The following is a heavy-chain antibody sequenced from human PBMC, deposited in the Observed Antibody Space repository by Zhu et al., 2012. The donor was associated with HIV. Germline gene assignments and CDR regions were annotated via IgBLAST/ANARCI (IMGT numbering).Heavy chain of an antibody. Sequence: QVQLQESGPGLVKPSQTLSLTCTVSGGSISSGDYYWSWIRQPPGKGLEWIGYIYYSGSTYYNPSLKSRVTISVDTSKNQFSLKLSSVTAADTAVYYCARGYDSSGYYYGRTFDYWGQGTLVTVSS. CDR1: GGSISSGDYY. CDR3: ARGYDSSGYYYGRTFDY. CDR2: IYYSGST. D-gene: IGHD3-22*01. J-gene: IGHJ4*02. V-gene: IGHV4-30-4*08.